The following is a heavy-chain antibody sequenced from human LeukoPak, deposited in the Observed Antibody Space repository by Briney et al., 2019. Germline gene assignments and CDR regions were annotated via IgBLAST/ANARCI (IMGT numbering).Heavy chain of an antibody. Sequence: PSETLSLTCTVSSGSISSYYWSWIRQPPGKGLEWIGYIYYSGSTDYNPSLKSRVTISIDTSGHQFSLKLSSVIAADTAVYYCASSDTALYYFDYWGQGTLVTVSS. CDR1: SGSISSYY. J-gene: IGHJ4*02. D-gene: IGHD5-18*01. CDR3: ASSDTALYYFDY. CDR2: IYYSGST. V-gene: IGHV4-59*01.